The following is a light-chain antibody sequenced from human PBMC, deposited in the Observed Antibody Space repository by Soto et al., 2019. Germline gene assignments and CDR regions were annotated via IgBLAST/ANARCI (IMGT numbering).Light chain of an antibody. J-gene: IGKJ1*01. CDR3: QQYNNWLWT. CDR2: GAS. V-gene: IGKV3-15*01. Sequence: EIVMTQSPATLSVSPGERATLSCRASQSVNSNLAWYQQKPGQAPRLLIYGASTRATGIPARFSGSGSGTDFTLTISSLESQDFAGYYCQQYNNWLWTFGQGTKVEIK. CDR1: QSVNSN.